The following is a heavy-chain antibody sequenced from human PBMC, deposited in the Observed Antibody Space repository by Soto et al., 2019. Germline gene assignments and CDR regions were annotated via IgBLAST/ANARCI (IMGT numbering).Heavy chain of an antibody. CDR3: ARDVPTIYDFWSGYYPRWFDP. J-gene: IGHJ5*02. V-gene: IGHV3-48*01. D-gene: IGHD3-3*01. CDR2: ISSSSSTI. CDR1: GFTFSSYS. Sequence: GGALRLSCAASGFTFSSYSMNWVRQAPGKGLEWVSYISSSSSTIYYADSVKGRFTISRDNAKNSLYLQMNSLRAEDTAVYYCARDVPTIYDFWSGYYPRWFDPWGQGTLVTVSS.